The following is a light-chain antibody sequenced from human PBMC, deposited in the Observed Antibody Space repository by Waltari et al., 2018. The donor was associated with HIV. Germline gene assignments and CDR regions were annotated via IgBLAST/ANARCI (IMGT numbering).Light chain of an antibody. CDR2: EIN. V-gene: IGLV2-14*01. CDR1: SNDVGGYNY. CDR3: SSYTSSITLV. J-gene: IGLJ2*01. Sequence: QSALTQPASLSGSPGQSITISCDGTSNDVGGYNYVSWYQPHPGKAPNFMICEINNRPSGVSSRFSDSKSGNTAYLTISGLQAEDAADYYCSSYTSSITLVFGGGTKVTVL.